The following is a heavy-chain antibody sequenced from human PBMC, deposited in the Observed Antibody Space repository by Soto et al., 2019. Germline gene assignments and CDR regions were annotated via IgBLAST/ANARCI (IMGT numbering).Heavy chain of an antibody. CDR2: IYYSGST. CDR1: GGSISSYY. J-gene: IGHJ6*02. Sequence: LSLTCTVSGGSISSYYWSWIRQPPGKGLEWIGYIYYSGSTNYNPSLKSRVTISVDTSKNQFSLKLSSVTAADTAVYYCARVGGYENYYYYGMDVWGQGXTVTVYS. CDR3: ARVGGYENYYYYGMDV. D-gene: IGHD5-12*01. V-gene: IGHV4-59*01.